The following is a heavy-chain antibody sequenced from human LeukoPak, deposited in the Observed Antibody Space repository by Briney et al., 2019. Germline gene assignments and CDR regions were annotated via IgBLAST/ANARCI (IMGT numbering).Heavy chain of an antibody. CDR2: ISGSGDST. J-gene: IGHJ4*02. CDR1: GFTFSSYA. V-gene: IGHV3-23*01. D-gene: IGHD2-15*01. CDR3: ARDTSGYYDY. Sequence: GGSLRLSCAASGFTFSSYAMSWVRQAPGKGLEWVSAISGSGDSTYYGDSVKGRFTISRDNSKNTLYLQVNSVRAEDTAVYYCARDTSGYYDYWGQGALDTVSS.